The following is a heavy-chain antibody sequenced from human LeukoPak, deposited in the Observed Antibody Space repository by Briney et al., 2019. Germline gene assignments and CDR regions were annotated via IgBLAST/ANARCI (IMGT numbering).Heavy chain of an antibody. V-gene: IGHV4-38-2*02. J-gene: IGHJ4*02. CDR1: GYSINNGYY. Sequence: SETLSLTCSVSGYSINNGYYWGWIRQPPGKGLEWIGSIYHSGRTYYNPSLKSRVTISVDTSKDQFSLKLSSVTAADTAVYYCATQILLCHYYWGQGTLVTVSS. CDR2: IYHSGRT. CDR3: ATQILLCHYY. D-gene: IGHD2/OR15-2a*01.